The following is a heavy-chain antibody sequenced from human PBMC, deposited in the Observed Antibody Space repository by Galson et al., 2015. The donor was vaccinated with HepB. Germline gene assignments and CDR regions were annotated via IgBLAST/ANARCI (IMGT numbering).Heavy chain of an antibody. CDR3: AAYYVSSRYDYYYYGMDV. Sequence: SVKVSCKVSGSTLTELSMHWVRQAPGKGLEWMGGFDPEDGETIYAQKFQGRVTMTDDTSTDTAYMELSSLRSEDTAVYYCAAYYVSSRYDYYYYGMDVCGQGTTVTVSS. J-gene: IGHJ6*02. CDR2: FDPEDGET. D-gene: IGHD3-22*01. CDR1: GSTLTELS. V-gene: IGHV1-24*01.